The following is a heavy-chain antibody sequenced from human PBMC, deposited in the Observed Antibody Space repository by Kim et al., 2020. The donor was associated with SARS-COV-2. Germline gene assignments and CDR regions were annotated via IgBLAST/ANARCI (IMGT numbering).Heavy chain of an antibody. V-gene: IGHV3-21*01. Sequence: GGSLRLSCAASRFTFPTYHMNWVRQAPGKGLEWFSSISFSGTYINYADSVRGRFTISRNNAKDSLSLQMNSLRAEDTGVDYCAGFHGKGLDVGGQGTTV. CDR3: AGFHGKGLDV. CDR1: RFTFPTYH. J-gene: IGHJ6*02. CDR2: ISFSGTYI.